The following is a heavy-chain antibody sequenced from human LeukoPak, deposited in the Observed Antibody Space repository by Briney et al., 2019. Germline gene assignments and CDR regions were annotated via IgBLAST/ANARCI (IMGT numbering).Heavy chain of an antibody. CDR2: IYYSGGT. Sequence: SETLSLTCTVSGGSISSSSYYWGWIRQPPGKGLEWIGSIYYSGGTYYNPSLKSRVTISVDTSKNQFSLKLSSVTAADTAVYYCARRFQWQQLALFDYWGQGTLVTVSS. CDR3: ARRFQWQQLALFDY. D-gene: IGHD6-13*01. CDR1: GGSISSSSYY. J-gene: IGHJ4*02. V-gene: IGHV4-39*01.